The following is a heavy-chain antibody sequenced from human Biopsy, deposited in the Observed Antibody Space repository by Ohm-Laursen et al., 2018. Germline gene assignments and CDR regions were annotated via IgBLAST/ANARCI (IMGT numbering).Heavy chain of an antibody. J-gene: IGHJ6*02. V-gene: IGHV3-7*01. D-gene: IGHD2-15*01. Sequence: SLRLSCAASESTFRSYWMDWVRQAPGKGLEWVAKINQEGSDKYYADSVKGRFTISRDNVKNSLYLETNSLTPEDTAVYHCAREGASAAFRFPYYNGMDVWGPGPRVFVS. CDR3: AREGASAAFRFPYYNGMDV. CDR2: INQEGSDK. CDR1: ESTFRSYW.